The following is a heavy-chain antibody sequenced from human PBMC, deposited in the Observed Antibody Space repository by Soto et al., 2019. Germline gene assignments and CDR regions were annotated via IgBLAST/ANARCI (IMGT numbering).Heavy chain of an antibody. V-gene: IGHV1-69*13. D-gene: IGHD4-17*01. CDR2: IIPIFGTA. CDR1: GGTFSSYA. CDR3: ARVPMTTVTTLGGFDY. Sequence: ASVKVSCKASGGTFSSYAISWVRQAPGQGLEWMGGIIPIFGTANYAQKFQGRVTITADESTSTAYMELSSLRSEDTAVYYCARVPMTTVTTLGGFDYWGQGTLVTVSS. J-gene: IGHJ4*02.